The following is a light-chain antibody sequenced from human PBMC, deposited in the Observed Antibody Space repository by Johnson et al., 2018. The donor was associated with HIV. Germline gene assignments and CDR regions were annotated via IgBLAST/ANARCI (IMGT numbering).Light chain of an antibody. J-gene: IGLJ1*01. CDR2: EDY. V-gene: IGLV1-51*02. CDR3: GTWDSSLSKGV. Sequence: QSALTQPPSVSAAPGQRVNISCSGHSSNIENYFVSWYQQLPGAAPRLLIYEDYKRPSGIPDRFSGSKSGASATLGITGLQTGDEADYYCGTWDSSLSKGVFGTGTKVTVL. CDR1: SSNIENYF.